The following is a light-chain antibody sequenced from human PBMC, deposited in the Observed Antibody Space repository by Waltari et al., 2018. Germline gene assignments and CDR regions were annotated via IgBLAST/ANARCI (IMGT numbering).Light chain of an antibody. V-gene: IGKV3-15*01. Sequence: EVVLTQSPAPLSVSPGARATLSCRASQSVSSFLAWYQQKPGQAPRLLIYGASTRATGIPARFSGSGSGTKFTLTISSLQSEDFAVYYCQQYNDWPPLTFGGGTKVEIK. CDR1: QSVSSF. CDR3: QQYNDWPPLT. J-gene: IGKJ4*01. CDR2: GAS.